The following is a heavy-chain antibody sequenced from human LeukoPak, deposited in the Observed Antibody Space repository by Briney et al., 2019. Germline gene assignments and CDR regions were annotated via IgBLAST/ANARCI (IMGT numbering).Heavy chain of an antibody. Sequence: SETLSLTCTVSGDSIRNYYWTWIRQPPGKGLEWIGYTSLSGSTSYNPSLKSRVTMSLDTSKSQFSLNLTSVTAADTAVYYCTRGGFWFDPWGQGTLVTISS. CDR2: TSLSGST. J-gene: IGHJ5*02. CDR1: GDSIRNYY. V-gene: IGHV4-59*01. CDR3: TRGGFWFDP.